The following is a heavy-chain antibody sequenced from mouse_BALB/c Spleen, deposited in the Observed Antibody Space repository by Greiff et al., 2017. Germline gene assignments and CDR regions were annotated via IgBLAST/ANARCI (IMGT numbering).Heavy chain of an antibody. Sequence: EVKLVESGGGLVQPGGSRKLSCAASGFTFSSFGMHWVRQAPEKGLEWVAYISSGSSTIYYADTVKGRFTISRDNPKNTLFLQMTSLRSEDTAMYYCARYDYDRAYWGQGTLVTVSA. CDR3: ARYDYDRAY. D-gene: IGHD2-4*01. CDR2: ISSGSSTI. V-gene: IGHV5-17*02. CDR1: GFTFSSFG. J-gene: IGHJ3*01.